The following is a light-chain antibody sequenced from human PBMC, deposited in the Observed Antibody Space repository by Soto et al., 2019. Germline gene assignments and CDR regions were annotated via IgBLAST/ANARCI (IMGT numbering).Light chain of an antibody. CDR2: AAS. Sequence: AIQMTQSPSSLSTSVGDRVTITCRASQGISFDVAWYQQKPGKAPKLLIYAASSLQIGVPSRFSGSGSGTDFPLTISSLQPEDFATYYCLQDYNYPYTFGQGTKLEIK. CDR3: LQDYNYPYT. J-gene: IGKJ2*01. V-gene: IGKV1-6*01. CDR1: QGISFD.